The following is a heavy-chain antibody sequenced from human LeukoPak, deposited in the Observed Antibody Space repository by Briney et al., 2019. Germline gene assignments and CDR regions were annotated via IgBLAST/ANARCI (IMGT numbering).Heavy chain of an antibody. CDR1: GGSISSGGYY. V-gene: IGHV4-31*03. Sequence: SQTLSLTCTVSGGSISSGGYYWSWIRQHPGKGLEWIGYIYYSGSTYYNPSLKSRVTISVDTSKNQFSLKLSSVTAADTAVYYCARTAGSRMKGNWFDPWGQGTLVTVSS. J-gene: IGHJ5*02. CDR3: ARTAGSRMKGNWFDP. D-gene: IGHD1-1*01. CDR2: IYYSGST.